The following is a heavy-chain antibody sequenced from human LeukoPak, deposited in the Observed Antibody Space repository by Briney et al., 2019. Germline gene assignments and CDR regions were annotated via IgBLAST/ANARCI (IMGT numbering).Heavy chain of an antibody. V-gene: IGHV4-59*08. J-gene: IGHJ4*02. Sequence: PSETLSLTCTVSGGSISSYYWSWIRQPPGKGLEWIGYIYYSGSTNYNPSLKSRVTISVDTSKNQFSLKLSSVTAADTAAYYCARHPGGYSYGFLDYWGQGTLVTVSS. CDR2: IYYSGST. CDR1: GGSISSYY. D-gene: IGHD5-18*01. CDR3: ARHPGGYSYGFLDY.